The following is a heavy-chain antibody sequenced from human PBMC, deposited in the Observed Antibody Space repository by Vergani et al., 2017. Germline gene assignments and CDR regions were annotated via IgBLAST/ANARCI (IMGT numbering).Heavy chain of an antibody. V-gene: IGHV4-39*01. D-gene: IGHD3-16*01. Sequence: QMQLQESCPGRVKASETLSLTCTVSGDSIISRSYYLGWIRQPPGKGLEWIGSIYNSGNGDSSSSLKSRVTISADTSKNQLSLRLTSVTAADTAVYYCASGKYYSDSTSHFRGRYFDVWGRGTLVTVPS. J-gene: IGHJ2*01. CDR2: IYNSGNG. CDR3: ASGKYYSDSTSHFRGRYFDV. CDR1: GDSIISRSYY.